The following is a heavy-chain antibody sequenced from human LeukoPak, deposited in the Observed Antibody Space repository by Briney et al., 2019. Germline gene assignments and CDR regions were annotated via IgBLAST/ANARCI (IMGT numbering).Heavy chain of an antibody. CDR1: GGTFSSYA. V-gene: IGHV1-69*05. CDR3: AGNRPTAMVTGAFDI. CDR2: IIPIFGTA. J-gene: IGHJ3*02. D-gene: IGHD5-18*01. Sequence: KPGASVKVSCKASGGTFSSYAISWVRQAPGQGLEWMGRIIPIFGTANYAQKFQGRVTITTDESTSTAYMELSSLRSEDTAVYYCAGNRPTAMVTGAFDIWGQGTMVTVSS.